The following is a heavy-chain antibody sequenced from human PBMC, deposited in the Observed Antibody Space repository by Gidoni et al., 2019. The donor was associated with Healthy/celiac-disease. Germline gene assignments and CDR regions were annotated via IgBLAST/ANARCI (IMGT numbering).Heavy chain of an antibody. CDR2: ISSSSSYI. Sequence: EVQLVESGGGLVKPGGSLRLSCAASGFTFSSYSMNWVRQAPGKGLEWVSSISSSSSYIYYADSVKGRFTISRDNAKNSLYLQMNSLRAEDTAVYYCATLPIIAYYYDSSGYYYDYWGQGTLVTVSS. D-gene: IGHD3-22*01. CDR3: ATLPIIAYYYDSSGYYYDY. J-gene: IGHJ4*02. CDR1: GFTFSSYS. V-gene: IGHV3-21*01.